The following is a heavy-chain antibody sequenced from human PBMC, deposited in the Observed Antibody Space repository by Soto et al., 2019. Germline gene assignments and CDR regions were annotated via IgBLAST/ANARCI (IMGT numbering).Heavy chain of an antibody. CDR2: MYHSGTS. J-gene: IGHJ4*02. CDR1: DYSISSGYY. CDR3: ARDHYSSGYMVSPY. D-gene: IGHD6-25*01. V-gene: IGHV4-38-2*02. Sequence: SETLSLTCAVSDYSISSGYYWGWIRQPPGKGLEWIGSMYHSGTSSYNPSLKSRVTMSVDTSKNEFSLKLSSVTAADTAVYYCARDHYSSGYMVSPYWGQGALVTV.